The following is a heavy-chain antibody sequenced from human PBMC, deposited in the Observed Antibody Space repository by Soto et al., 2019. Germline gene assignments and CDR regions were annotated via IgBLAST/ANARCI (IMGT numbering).Heavy chain of an antibody. CDR3: ARLGGVTMVRGVIPAYYYYGMDV. CDR2: IYPGDSDT. D-gene: IGHD3-10*01. V-gene: IGHV5-51*01. CDR1: GYSFTSYW. J-gene: IGHJ6*02. Sequence: LKISCKGSGYSFTSYWIGWVRQMPGKGLEWMGIIYPGDSDTRYSPSFQGQVTISADKSISTAYLQWSSLKASDTAMYYCARLGGVTMVRGVIPAYYYYGMDVWGQGTTVTVSS.